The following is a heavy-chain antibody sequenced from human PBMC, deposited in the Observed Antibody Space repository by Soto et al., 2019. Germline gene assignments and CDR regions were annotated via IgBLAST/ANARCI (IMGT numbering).Heavy chain of an antibody. Sequence: SVKSTSKATGFKYRSSAVQWVRQARGQRLEWIGWLVVGTGNTNYAQKFQQRVTISSDRSTNTVSMELSSLTSEDTAVYYCATGAYCSGGSCSDYYY. CDR2: LVVGTGNT. D-gene: IGHD2-15*01. V-gene: IGHV1-58*01. CDR3: ATGAYCSGGSCSDYYY. J-gene: IGHJ6*01. CDR1: GFKYRSSA.